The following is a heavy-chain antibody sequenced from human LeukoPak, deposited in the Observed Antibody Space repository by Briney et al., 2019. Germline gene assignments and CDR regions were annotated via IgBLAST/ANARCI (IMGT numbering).Heavy chain of an antibody. J-gene: IGHJ4*02. CDR1: GFTLTGYA. Sequence: GGSLRLSCAASGFTLTGYAMSWVREAPGKGLEWVSTISGSGGGTYSADSVKGGFIISRDNSKNTLYLPMSSLRAEDTAVYYCAKATYSSSWNLYFDSSGEGTLVTVSS. V-gene: IGHV3-23*01. CDR2: ISGSGGGT. CDR3: AKATYSSSWNLYFDS. D-gene: IGHD6-13*01.